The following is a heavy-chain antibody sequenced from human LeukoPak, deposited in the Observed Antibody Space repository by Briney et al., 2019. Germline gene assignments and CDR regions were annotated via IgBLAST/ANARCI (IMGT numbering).Heavy chain of an antibody. Sequence: PSETLSLTCAVYGGSFSGYYWSWIRQPPGKGLEWIGEINHSGSTNYNPSLKSRVTISVDTSKNQFSLELSSVTAADTAVYYCARALGAAKMDVWGKGTTVTVSS. CDR1: GGSFSGYY. V-gene: IGHV4-34*01. J-gene: IGHJ6*04. D-gene: IGHD6-13*01. CDR2: INHSGST. CDR3: ARALGAAKMDV.